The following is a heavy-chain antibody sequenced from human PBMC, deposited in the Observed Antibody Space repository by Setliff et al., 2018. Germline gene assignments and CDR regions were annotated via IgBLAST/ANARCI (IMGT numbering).Heavy chain of an antibody. D-gene: IGHD2-15*01. CDR1: GGSMTDFF. J-gene: IGHJ4*02. CDR3: ARGLNTESWTPLY. Sequence: SETLSLTCSVAGGSMTDFFWHWFRRPPGKGLEWIGYIYTKGGTNYSPSLKSRVTMSVDRSRNQFSLTLSAVSAADMAVYYCARGLNTESWTPLYWSPGTLVTVAT. CDR2: IYTKGGT. V-gene: IGHV4-4*08.